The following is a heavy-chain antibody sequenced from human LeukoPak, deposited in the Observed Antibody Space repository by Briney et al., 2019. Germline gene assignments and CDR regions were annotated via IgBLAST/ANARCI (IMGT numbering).Heavy chain of an antibody. CDR3: ARFRLSMVRGVILYYYYMDV. Sequence: AGESLKISCKGSGYRFTSYWIGWVRQMPGKGLEWMGIIYPGDSDTRYSPSFQGQVTISADKSISTAYLQWSSLKASDTAMYYCARFRLSMVRGVILYYYYMDVWGKGTTVTVSS. CDR2: IYPGDSDT. CDR1: GYRFTSYW. J-gene: IGHJ6*03. D-gene: IGHD3-10*01. V-gene: IGHV5-51*01.